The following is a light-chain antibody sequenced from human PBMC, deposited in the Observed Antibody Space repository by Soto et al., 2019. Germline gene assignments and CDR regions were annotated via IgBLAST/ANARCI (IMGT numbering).Light chain of an antibody. V-gene: IGKV3-20*01. CDR1: LSVSGSY. Sequence: EIVLTQSPGTLPLSPGERATLSCRASLSVSGSYLAWYQQKPGQAPRLLMYGASSMATGIPDRFIGSGSGTDFTLTISGLEPEDFAVYFWQQYGNSPWAFGQGTKVEIK. CDR3: QQYGNSPWA. CDR2: GAS. J-gene: IGKJ1*01.